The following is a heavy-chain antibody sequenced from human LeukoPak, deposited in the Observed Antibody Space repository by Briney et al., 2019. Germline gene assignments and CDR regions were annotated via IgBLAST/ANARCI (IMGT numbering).Heavy chain of an antibody. V-gene: IGHV3-21*01. CDR3: ARDPGDSGGNPYYFDY. J-gene: IGHJ4*02. CDR2: ITGSSSYI. D-gene: IGHD4-23*01. CDR1: GFTFSTYT. Sequence: GGSLRLSCAASGFTFSTYTINWVRQAPGKGLEWVSSITGSSSYIYYADSVKGRFTISRDNAKNSLYLQMDSLRVEDTAVYYCARDPGDSGGNPYYFDYWGQGTLVTVSS.